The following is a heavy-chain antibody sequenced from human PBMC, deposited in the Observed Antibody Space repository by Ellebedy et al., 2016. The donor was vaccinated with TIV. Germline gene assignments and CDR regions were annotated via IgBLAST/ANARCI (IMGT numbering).Heavy chain of an antibody. CDR1: GYTLTDYY. CDR3: AREHGSRFDY. Sequence: AASVKVSCKASGYTLTDYYMHWVRQAPGQGLEWMGWINPNSGATTYVEKFQGRIIITGDSSISTAYMVLSGLRSDDTAVYYCAREHGSRFDYWGQGTLLTVSS. J-gene: IGHJ4*02. D-gene: IGHD3-10*01. V-gene: IGHV1-2*02. CDR2: INPNSGAT.